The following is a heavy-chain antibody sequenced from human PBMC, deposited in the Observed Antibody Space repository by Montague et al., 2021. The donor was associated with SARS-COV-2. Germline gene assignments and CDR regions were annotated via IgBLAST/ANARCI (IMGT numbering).Heavy chain of an antibody. CDR3: ARFFRVGTSSAFDR. CDR2: VRDSGTT. V-gene: IGHV4-59*08. Sequence: SETLSLTCGVSGASIMGYHWSWVRKPPGRGLEWIGDVRDSGTTNYNPSLNNRITISIDTSEAQFSLILTSVTAADTAVYYCARFFRVGTSSAFDRWGQGIPVTVSS. CDR1: GASIMGYH. D-gene: IGHD3-10*01. J-gene: IGHJ4*02.